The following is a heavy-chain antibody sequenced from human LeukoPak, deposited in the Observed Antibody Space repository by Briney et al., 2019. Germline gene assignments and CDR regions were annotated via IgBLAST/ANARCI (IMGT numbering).Heavy chain of an antibody. CDR3: ARDMEPDAFDI. V-gene: IGHV3-48*03. D-gene: IGHD1-1*01. Sequence: GGSLRLSCAASGFTLSSYEMNWVRQAPGKGLEWVSYISSSGTAIYYADSVKGRFTISRDNAKNSLYLQMDSLRAEDTALYYCARDMEPDAFDIWGQGTMITVSS. J-gene: IGHJ3*02. CDR2: ISSSGTAI. CDR1: GFTLSSYE.